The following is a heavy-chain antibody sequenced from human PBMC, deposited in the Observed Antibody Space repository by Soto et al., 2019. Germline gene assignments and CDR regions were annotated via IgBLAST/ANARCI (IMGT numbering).Heavy chain of an antibody. CDR3: ARAGYTGDAFDI. V-gene: IGHV1-2*04. D-gene: IGHD1-1*01. Sequence: GSVEVSFTASGYPFTRKSMHGVRQAPGQGLEWMGWINPSSGGTNYAQKFQGWVTMTRDTSISTAYMELSRLRSDDTAVYYCARAGYTGDAFDIWGQGTMATGSS. CDR1: GYPFTRKS. CDR2: INPSSGGT. J-gene: IGHJ3*02.